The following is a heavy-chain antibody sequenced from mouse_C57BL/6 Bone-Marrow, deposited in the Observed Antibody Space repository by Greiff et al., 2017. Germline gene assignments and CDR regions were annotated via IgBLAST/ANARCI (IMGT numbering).Heavy chain of an antibody. J-gene: IGHJ2*01. CDR3: ARHHPYFDY. V-gene: IGHV1-54*01. CDR2: INPGSGGT. CDR1: GYAFTNYL. Sequence: QVQVQQSGAELVRPGTSVKVSCKASGYAFTNYLIEWVKQRPGQGLEWIGVINPGSGGTNYNEKFKGKATLTADKSSSTAYMQLSSLTSEDSAVYFCARHHPYFDYWGQGTTLTVSS.